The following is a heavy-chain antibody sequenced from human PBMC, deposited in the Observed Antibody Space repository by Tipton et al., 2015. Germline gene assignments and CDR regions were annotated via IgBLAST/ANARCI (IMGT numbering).Heavy chain of an antibody. CDR1: GGSISGAYNY. D-gene: IGHD3-10*01. CDR3: ARLRETYGSDSDNWFDP. CDR2: IFYSRSA. Sequence: TLSLTCTVSGGSISGAYNYWSWIRQHPTKGLEWIGYIFYSRSAFYNPPLKSRVTISVDTSENQFSLKLSSVTAADTAVYYCARLRETYGSDSDNWFDPWGQGTLVTVSS. V-gene: IGHV4-31*03. J-gene: IGHJ5*02.